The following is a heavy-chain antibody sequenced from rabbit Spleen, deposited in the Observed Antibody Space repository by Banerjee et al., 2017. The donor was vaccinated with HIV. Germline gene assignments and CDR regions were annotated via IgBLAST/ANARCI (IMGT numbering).Heavy chain of an antibody. Sequence: QSLEESGGDLVKPGASLTLTCTASGFSCYYKRVMCWVRQAPGKGLQWIGCMNTVSGNTVYATWAKGRFPISRTSSTTVALQMTSLTAADTATYFCARDLADVIGWNLDLWGPGTLVTVS. CDR3: ARDLADVIGWNLDL. CDR1: GFSCYYKRV. J-gene: IGHJ4*01. CDR2: MNTVSGNT. D-gene: IGHD1-1*01. V-gene: IGHV1S40*01.